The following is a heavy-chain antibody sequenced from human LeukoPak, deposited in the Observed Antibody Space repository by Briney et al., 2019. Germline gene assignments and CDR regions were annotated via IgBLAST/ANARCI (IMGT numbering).Heavy chain of an antibody. CDR3: AGDISAAGLTYFDY. CDR1: GGSISSGGYY. J-gene: IGHJ4*02. CDR2: IYYSGST. Sequence: SQTLSLTCTVSGGSISSGGYYWSWIRQHPGKGLEWIGYIYYSGSTYYNPSLKSRVTISVDTSKNQFSPKLSSVTAADTAVYYCAGDISAAGLTYFDYWGQGTLVTVSS. V-gene: IGHV4-31*03. D-gene: IGHD6-19*01.